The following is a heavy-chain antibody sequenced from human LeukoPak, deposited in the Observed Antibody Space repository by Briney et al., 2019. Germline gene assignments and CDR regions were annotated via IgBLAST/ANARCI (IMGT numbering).Heavy chain of an antibody. CDR1: GGSISSGGYY. V-gene: IGHV4-31*03. J-gene: IGHJ6*02. CDR2: IYYSAST. Sequence: SETLSLTCTVSGGSISSGGYYWSWIRQHPGKGLEWIGYIYYSASTYYNPSLKSRVTISVDTSKNQFSLKLSSVTAADTAVYYCARDPRPWLGYCSGGSCPVNYYYYYGMDVWGQGTTVTVSS. D-gene: IGHD2-15*01. CDR3: ARDPRPWLGYCSGGSCPVNYYYYYGMDV.